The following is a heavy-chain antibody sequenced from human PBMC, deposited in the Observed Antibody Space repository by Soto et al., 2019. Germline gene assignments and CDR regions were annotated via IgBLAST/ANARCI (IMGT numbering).Heavy chain of an antibody. J-gene: IGHJ4*02. D-gene: IGHD3-10*01. Sequence: QVQLVESGGGVVQPGKSLRLSCSASGFTFSSYGMHWVRQAPGKGLEWVAVIWYDGSNKYYGDSVNGRFIISRDNSKNTLFLQMNRLRAEDTAVYYCARDMVGVYVRYYFDYWGQGTLVTVSS. CDR3: ARDMVGVYVRYYFDY. CDR1: GFTFSSYG. V-gene: IGHV3-33*01. CDR2: IWYDGSNK.